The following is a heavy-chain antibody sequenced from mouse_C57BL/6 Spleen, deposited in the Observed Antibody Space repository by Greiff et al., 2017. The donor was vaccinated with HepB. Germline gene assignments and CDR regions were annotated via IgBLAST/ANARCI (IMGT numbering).Heavy chain of an antibody. CDR1: GYAFSSSW. Sequence: QVQLKESGPELVKPGASVKISCKASGYAFSSSWMNWVKQRPGKGLEWIGRMYPGDGDTKYNGKFKGKATLTADKSSSTAYMQLSSLTSEDSAVYFCAKEDYYGNYYFDYWGQGTTLTVSS. V-gene: IGHV1-82*01. J-gene: IGHJ2*01. CDR3: AKEDYYGNYYFDY. D-gene: IGHD2-1*01. CDR2: MYPGDGDT.